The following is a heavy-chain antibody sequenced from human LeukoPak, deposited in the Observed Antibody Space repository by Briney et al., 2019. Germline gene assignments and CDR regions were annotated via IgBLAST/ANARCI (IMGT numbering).Heavy chain of an antibody. V-gene: IGHV3-23*01. D-gene: IGHD3-22*01. J-gene: IGHJ4*02. CDR1: GFTFSSYA. CDR3: AKGSLGGYSWYYFDY. Sequence: PGGSLRLSCAASGFTFSSYAMSWVRQAPGKGLEWVSAFSGSGGSTYYADSVTGRFTISRDNSKNTLYLQMNSLRAEDTAVYYCAKGSLGGYSWYYFDYWGQGTLVTVSS. CDR2: FSGSGGST.